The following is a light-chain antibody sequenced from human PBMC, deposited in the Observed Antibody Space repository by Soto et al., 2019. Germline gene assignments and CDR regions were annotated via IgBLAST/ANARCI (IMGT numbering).Light chain of an antibody. CDR2: GAS. Sequence: EIVLTQCPVTLSLSPEEKTTVSCRASQSVSGSYLAWYQQKPGQAPRLIIYGASSRATDIPDRFSGSGSGTEFTLTINSLQPDDFATYYCQQYNTWTFGQGTKVDIK. CDR1: QSVSGSY. CDR3: QQYNTWT. J-gene: IGKJ1*01. V-gene: IGKV3-20*01.